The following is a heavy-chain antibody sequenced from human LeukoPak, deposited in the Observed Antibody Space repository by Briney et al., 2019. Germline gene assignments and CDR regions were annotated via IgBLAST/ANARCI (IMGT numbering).Heavy chain of an antibody. Sequence: PSETLSLTCTVSGGSISSYYWSWIRQSPGKGLEWIGYIYSSGSTNYNPSLKSRVTISVDTSKNQFSLKLSSVTAADTAVYYCARGPCCQYNWFDPWGQGTLVTVSS. D-gene: IGHD2-15*01. CDR3: ARGPCCQYNWFDP. J-gene: IGHJ5*02. CDR2: IYSSGST. CDR1: GGSISSYY. V-gene: IGHV4-59*01.